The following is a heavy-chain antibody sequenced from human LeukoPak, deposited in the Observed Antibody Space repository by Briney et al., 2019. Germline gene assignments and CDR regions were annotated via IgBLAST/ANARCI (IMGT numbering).Heavy chain of an antibody. V-gene: IGHV3-48*03. CDR1: GFTFSSYE. CDR3: ASYRFGEVDY. J-gene: IGHJ4*02. CDR2: ISSSGSTI. D-gene: IGHD3-10*01. Sequence: PGGSLRLSCAASGFTFSSYEMNWVRQAPGKGLEWVSYISSSGSTICYADSVKGRFTISRDNAKNSLYLQMNSLRAEDTAVYYCASYRFGEVDYWGQGTLVTVSS.